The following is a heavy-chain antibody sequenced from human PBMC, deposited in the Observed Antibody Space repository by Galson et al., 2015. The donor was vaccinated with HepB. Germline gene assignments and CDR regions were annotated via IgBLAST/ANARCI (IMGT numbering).Heavy chain of an antibody. Sequence: SLRLSCAASGFTFSSYAMHWVRQAPGKGLEWVAVISYDGSNKYYADSVKGRFTISRDNSKNTLYLQMNSLRAEDTAVYYCARHGYSNYDKVPYGMDVWGQGTTVTVSS. V-gene: IGHV3-30*04. D-gene: IGHD4-11*01. CDR2: ISYDGSNK. CDR3: ARHGYSNYDKVPYGMDV. CDR1: GFTFSSYA. J-gene: IGHJ6*02.